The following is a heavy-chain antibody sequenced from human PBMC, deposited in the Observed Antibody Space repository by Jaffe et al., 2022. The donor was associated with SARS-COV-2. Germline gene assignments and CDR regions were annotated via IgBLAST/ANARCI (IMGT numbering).Heavy chain of an antibody. J-gene: IGHJ6*02. Sequence: EVQLLDSGGGLVPPGGSLRLSCAASGFTFNDFVMSWVRQAPGKGLEWVSAIGGSGASTYYADSVKGRFTISRDNSKNTLYLQMNSLRVEDTAIYYCAKDPGGRITMFGVISDYYYTMDVWGQGTTVTVSS. CDR1: GFTFNDFV. CDR2: IGGSGAST. V-gene: IGHV3-23*01. CDR3: AKDPGGRITMFGVISDYYYTMDV. D-gene: IGHD3-3*01.